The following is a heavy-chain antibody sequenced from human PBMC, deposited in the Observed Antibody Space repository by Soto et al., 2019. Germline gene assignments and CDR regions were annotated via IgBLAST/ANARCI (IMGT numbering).Heavy chain of an antibody. CDR3: ARQGEWSPDDAFDI. J-gene: IGHJ3*02. CDR2: IKQDGSEK. D-gene: IGHD2-8*01. Sequence: EVQVVESGGGLVKPGGSLRLSCAASGFTFSSYSMKWVRQAPGKGLEWVANIKQDGSEKYYVDSVKGRFTISRDNAKNSLYLQMNSLRAEDTAVYYCARQGEWSPDDAFDIWGQGTMVTVAS. V-gene: IGHV3-7*01. CDR1: GFTFSSYS.